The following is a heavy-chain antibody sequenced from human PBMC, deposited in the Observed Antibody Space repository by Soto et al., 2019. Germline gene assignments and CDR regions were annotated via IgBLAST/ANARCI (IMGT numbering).Heavy chain of an antibody. CDR3: AREPPGIAVAANWFDP. J-gene: IGHJ5*02. CDR2: ISSSSVYK. CDR1: GFTFSSYS. V-gene: IGHV3-21*01. D-gene: IGHD6-19*01. Sequence: GGSLRLSCAASGFTFSSYSMNWVRQAPGKGLEWVSFISSSSVYKYYADSVKGRFTISRDNAKNSLYLQMNSLRAEDTAVYYCAREPPGIAVAANWFDPWGQGTLVTVSS.